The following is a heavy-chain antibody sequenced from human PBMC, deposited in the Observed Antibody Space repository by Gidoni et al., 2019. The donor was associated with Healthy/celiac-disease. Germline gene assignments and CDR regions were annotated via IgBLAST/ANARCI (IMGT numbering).Heavy chain of an antibody. CDR3: ARGFYYTYYYGSGSPTYHYYYYGMDV. CDR1: GGSFSGYY. J-gene: IGHJ6*02. CDR2: INHSGST. V-gene: IGHV4-34*01. Sequence: QVQLQQWGAGLLKPSETLSLTCAVYGGSFSGYYWSWIRQPPGKGLEWIGEINHSGSTNYNPSLKSRVTISVDTSKNQFSLKLSSVTAADTAVYYCARGFYYTYYYGSGSPTYHYYYYGMDVWGQGTTVTVSS. D-gene: IGHD3-10*01.